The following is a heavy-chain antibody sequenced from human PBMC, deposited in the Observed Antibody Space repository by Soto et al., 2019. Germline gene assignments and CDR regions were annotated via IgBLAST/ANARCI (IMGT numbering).Heavy chain of an antibody. V-gene: IGHV3-64D*06. CDR3: AKSPGGYYSFDI. CDR1: GFTFSSYA. D-gene: IGHD3-3*01. J-gene: IGHJ3*02. Sequence: PGGSLRLSCSASGFTFSSYAMHWVRQAPGKGLEYVSAISSNGGSTYYADSVKGRFTISRDNSKNTLYLQMNSLRAEDTAVYYCAKSPGGYYSFDIWGQGTMVTIS. CDR2: ISSNGGST.